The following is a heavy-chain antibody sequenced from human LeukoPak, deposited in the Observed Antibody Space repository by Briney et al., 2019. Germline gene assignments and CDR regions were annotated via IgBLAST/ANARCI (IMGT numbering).Heavy chain of an antibody. V-gene: IGHV3-30*04. CDR2: ISYDGRNQ. Sequence: GGSLRLSCAASGFTFSNYAMHWVRQAPGKGLELVAVISYDGRNQYYADSVKGRFTVSRDNSKSTLYLQMNSLRGEDTAVYNCARYGGFLDYWGQGTLVTVSS. J-gene: IGHJ4*02. D-gene: IGHD3-16*01. CDR1: GFTFSNYA. CDR3: ARYGGFLDY.